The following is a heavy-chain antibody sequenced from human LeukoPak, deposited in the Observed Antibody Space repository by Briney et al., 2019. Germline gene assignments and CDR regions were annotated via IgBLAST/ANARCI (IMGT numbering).Heavy chain of an antibody. D-gene: IGHD1-14*01. CDR3: ARDSATTGKLDY. CDR2: ISSSGRTI. Sequence: GGSLRLSCAASGFTFSSYEVNWVRQAPGKGLEWVSYISSSGRTIYYADSVKGRFTISRDNAKNSLYLQMNSLRAEDTAVYYCARDSATTGKLDYWGQGNLVTVSS. V-gene: IGHV3-48*03. J-gene: IGHJ4*02. CDR1: GFTFSSYE.